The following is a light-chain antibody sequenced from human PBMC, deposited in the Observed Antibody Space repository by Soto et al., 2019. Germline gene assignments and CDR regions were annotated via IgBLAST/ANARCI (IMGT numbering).Light chain of an antibody. Sequence: DIVMTQSPDSLAVSLGERATINCKSSQSVVYSSNNKNYLAWYQQKPGQPPTLLIYWASTRESGVPDRFSGSGSGTDFTLTISSLNAEDVAIYYCQQYYSTPWTFGQGTQVEIK. V-gene: IGKV4-1*01. CDR3: QQYYSTPWT. J-gene: IGKJ1*01. CDR1: QSVVYSSNNKNY. CDR2: WAS.